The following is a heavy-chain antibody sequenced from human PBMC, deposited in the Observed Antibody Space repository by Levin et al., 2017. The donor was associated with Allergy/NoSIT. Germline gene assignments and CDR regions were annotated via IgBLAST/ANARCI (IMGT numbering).Heavy chain of an antibody. CDR3: ARRSGYELDS. D-gene: IGHD5-12*01. CDR2: IDPSDSYT. CDR1: GYSFTNYW. Sequence: PGGSLRLSCQASGYSFTNYWISWVRQMPGKGLEWMGRIDPSDSYTNYSPSFQGHVTISADKSVSTAYLQWSSLKASDTAIYYCARRSGYELDSWGQGTLVTVS. V-gene: IGHV5-10-1*01. J-gene: IGHJ4*02.